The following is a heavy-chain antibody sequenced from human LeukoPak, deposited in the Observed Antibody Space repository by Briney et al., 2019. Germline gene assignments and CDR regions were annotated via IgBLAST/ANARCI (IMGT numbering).Heavy chain of an antibody. CDR3: ARDRGIGRYDAFDI. D-gene: IGHD1-26*01. V-gene: IGHV1-2*02. J-gene: IGHJ3*02. Sequence: ASVKVSCKASGYTLTGYYMHWVRQAPGQGLEWMGWNNTNSGGTNYAQKFQGRVTMTSDTSISTAYMELTRLTSDDTAVYYCARDRGIGRYDAFDIWGQGTMVTVSS. CDR2: NNTNSGGT. CDR1: GYTLTGYY.